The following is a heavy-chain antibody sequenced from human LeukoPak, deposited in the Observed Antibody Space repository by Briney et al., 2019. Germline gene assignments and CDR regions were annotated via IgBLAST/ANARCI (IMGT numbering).Heavy chain of an antibody. V-gene: IGHV3-20*04. Sequence: PGGSLRLSCAASGFTFDDYGMSWVRQAPGKGLEWVSGINWNGGSTGYADSVKGRFTISRDNAKNSLYLQMNSLRAEDTAVYYCAKDLYGDYGDDYWGQGTLVTVSS. J-gene: IGHJ4*02. CDR3: AKDLYGDYGDDY. CDR1: GFTFDDYG. CDR2: INWNGGST. D-gene: IGHD4-17*01.